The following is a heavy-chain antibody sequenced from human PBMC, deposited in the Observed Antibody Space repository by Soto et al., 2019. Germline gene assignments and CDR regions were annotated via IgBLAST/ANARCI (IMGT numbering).Heavy chain of an antibody. V-gene: IGHV4-59*01. D-gene: IGHD6-13*01. J-gene: IGHJ4*02. CDR1: GGSISSYY. CDR2: IYYSGST. CDR3: ARAAAYFDY. Sequence: SETLSLTCTVSGGSISSYYWSWIRQPPGKGLEWIGYIYYSGSTNYNPSLKSRVTISVDTSKNQFSLKLSSVTAADTAVYYCARAAAYFDYWGQGTLVTVSS.